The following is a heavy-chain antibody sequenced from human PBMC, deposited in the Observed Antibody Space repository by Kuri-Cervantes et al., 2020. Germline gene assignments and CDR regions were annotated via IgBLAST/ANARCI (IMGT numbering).Heavy chain of an antibody. Sequence: GESLKISCAASGFTFSSYAMHWVRQAPGKGLEWVAVISYDGSNKYYADSVKGRFTISRDNSKNTLYLQMNSLRAEDTAVYYCAKDHEWWLWLPNYYYDMDVWGQGTTVTVSS. V-gene: IGHV3-30-3*01. CDR1: GFTFSSYA. CDR2: ISYDGSNK. J-gene: IGHJ6*02. CDR3: AKDHEWWLWLPNYYYDMDV. D-gene: IGHD5-18*01.